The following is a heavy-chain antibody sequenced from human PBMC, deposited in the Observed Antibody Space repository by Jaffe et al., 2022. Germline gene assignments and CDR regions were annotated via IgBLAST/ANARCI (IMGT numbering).Heavy chain of an antibody. Sequence: QVQLQESGPGLVKPSETLSLTCTVSGGSISSYYWSWIRQPPGKGLEWIGYIYYSGSTNYNPSLKSRVTISVDTSKNQFSLKLSSVTAADTAVYYCARASRSSSWWRAPDHLGYYYMDVWGKGTTVTVSS. CDR2: IYYSGST. CDR1: GGSISSYY. V-gene: IGHV4-59*01. D-gene: IGHD6-13*01. J-gene: IGHJ6*03. CDR3: ARASRSSSWWRAPDHLGYYYMDV.